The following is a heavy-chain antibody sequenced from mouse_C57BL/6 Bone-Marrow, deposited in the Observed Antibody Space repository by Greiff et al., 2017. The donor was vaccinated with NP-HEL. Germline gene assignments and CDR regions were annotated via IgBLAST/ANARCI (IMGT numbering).Heavy chain of an antibody. CDR2: ISSGGSYT. CDR1: GFTFSSYG. D-gene: IGHD1-1*01. J-gene: IGHJ2*01. CDR3: ARPHYGSHYFDY. Sequence: VQLQQSGGDLVKPGGSLKLSCAASGFTFSSYGMSWVRQTPDKRLEWVATISSGGSYTYYPDSVKGRFTISRDNAKNTLYLQMSSLKSEDTAMYYCARPHYGSHYFDYWGQGTTLTVSS. V-gene: IGHV5-6*01.